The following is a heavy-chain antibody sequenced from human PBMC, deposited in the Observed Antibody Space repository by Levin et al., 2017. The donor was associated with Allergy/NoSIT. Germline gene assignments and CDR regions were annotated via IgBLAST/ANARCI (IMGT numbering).Heavy chain of an antibody. V-gene: IGHV3-11*01. CDR3: AREDYYGSGRYPGDY. CDR1: GFTFSDYY. Sequence: PGGSLRLSCAASGFTFSDYYMSWIRQAPGKGLEWVSYISSSGSTIYYADSVKGRFTISRDNAKNSLYLQMNSLRAEDTAVYYCAREDYYGSGRYPGDYWGQGTLVTVSS. D-gene: IGHD3-10*01. J-gene: IGHJ4*02. CDR2: ISSSGSTI.